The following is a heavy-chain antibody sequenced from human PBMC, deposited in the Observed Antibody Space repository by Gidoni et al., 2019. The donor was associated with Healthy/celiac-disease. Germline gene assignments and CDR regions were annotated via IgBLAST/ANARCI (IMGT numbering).Heavy chain of an antibody. CDR1: GSTFSSYS. CDR2: IISSSSYI. D-gene: IGHD3-3*01. Sequence: EVQLVESGGGLVKPGGSLRLSCAASGSTFSSYSMNWVRQAPGKGLEWVSSIISSSSYIYYADSVKGRFTITRDKAKNSLYLQMNSLRAEDTAVYYCARGPFWIGYSHTPLDYWGQVTLVTVSS. J-gene: IGHJ4*02. V-gene: IGHV3-21*01. CDR3: ARGPFWIGYSHTPLDY.